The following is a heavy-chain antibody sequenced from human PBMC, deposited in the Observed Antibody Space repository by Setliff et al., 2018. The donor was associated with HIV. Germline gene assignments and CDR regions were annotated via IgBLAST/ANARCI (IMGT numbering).Heavy chain of an antibody. Sequence: GSLRLSCAASGFRFRSHWMSWVRQAPGKGLESVANVKQDGTETLYVDSVKGRFTISRDNANNLVYLQMNSLRVEDTAVYFCARWGSGSYERVFDYWGQGMLVTVSS. D-gene: IGHD1-26*01. CDR3: ARWGSGSYERVFDY. CDR1: GFRFRSHW. V-gene: IGHV3-7*01. CDR2: VKQDGTET. J-gene: IGHJ4*02.